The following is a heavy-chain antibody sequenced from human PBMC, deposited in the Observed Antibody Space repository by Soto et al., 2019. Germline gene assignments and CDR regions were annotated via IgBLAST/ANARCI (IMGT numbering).Heavy chain of an antibody. CDR2: VDPRDGST. D-gene: IGHD6-25*01. CDR3: ARVRRSGPEVEH. J-gene: IGHJ4*02. CDR1: GYIFTTYS. V-gene: IGHV1-46*04. Sequence: QVQLVQSGAEMKRPGASVILSCKASGYIFTTYSIHWVRQTAGQGLEWMAKVDPRDGSTGYAQKLRGRVAMACDTSTGTVATEASSLTPDATATTNCARVRRSGPEVEHWGQGNQASASS.